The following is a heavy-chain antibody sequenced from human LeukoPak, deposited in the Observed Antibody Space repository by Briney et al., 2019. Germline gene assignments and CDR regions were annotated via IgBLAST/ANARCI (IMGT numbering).Heavy chain of an antibody. CDR1: GGSISSYY. CDR3: ARRSRVAEGSDFDY. D-gene: IGHD2-15*01. CDR2: IYYSGST. Sequence: PSETLSLTCTVSGGSISSYYWSWIRQPPGKGLEWIGYIYYSGSTNYNPSLKSRVTISVDTSKNQFSLKLSSVTAADTAVYYCARRSRVAEGSDFDYWGQGTLVTVSS. J-gene: IGHJ4*02. V-gene: IGHV4-59*08.